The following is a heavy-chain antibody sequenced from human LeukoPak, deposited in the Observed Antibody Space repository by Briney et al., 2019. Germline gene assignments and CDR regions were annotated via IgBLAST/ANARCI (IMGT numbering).Heavy chain of an antibody. Sequence: TGGSLRLSCAASGFTFSSHGMHWVRQAPGKGLEWVAATSYDGSTKYYADSAKGRFNISRDNSKNTLYLQMNSLRVDDTAVYYRAKDATLFGDQYFDYWGQGTLVIVSS. D-gene: IGHD3-10*01. CDR1: GFTFSSHG. CDR3: AKDATLFGDQYFDY. J-gene: IGHJ4*02. CDR2: TSYDGSTK. V-gene: IGHV3-30*18.